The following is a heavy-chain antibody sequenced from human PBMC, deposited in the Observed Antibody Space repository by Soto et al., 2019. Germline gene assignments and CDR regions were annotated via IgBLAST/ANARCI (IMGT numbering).Heavy chain of an antibody. CDR2: ISPGGNT. J-gene: IGHJ5*02. CDR3: AGETYYYGSGNYGWFDP. D-gene: IGHD3-10*01. CDR1: GFTVSTKY. Sequence: EVQLVESGGGLIQPGGSLRLSCAASGFTVSTKYMNWVRQAPGRGLEWVSVISPGGNTYYTDSVKGRFTISRDSSRNTMFLQMNRLRAEDTALYYCAGETYYYGSGNYGWFDPWGQGTLVTVSA. V-gene: IGHV3-53*01.